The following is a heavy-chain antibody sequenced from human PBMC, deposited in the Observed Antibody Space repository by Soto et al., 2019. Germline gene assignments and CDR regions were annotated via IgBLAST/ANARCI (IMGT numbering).Heavy chain of an antibody. D-gene: IGHD5-18*01. CDR1: GFTFSSYA. CDR2: TSGSGGST. J-gene: IGHJ4*02. V-gene: IGHV3-23*01. CDR3: AKARLNTAMVSHFDY. Sequence: EVQLLESGGGLVQPGGSLRLSCAASGFTFSSYAMSWVRQAPGKGLEWVSATSGSGGSTYYADSVKGRFTISRDNSKNTLYLQINSLRAEDTAVYYCAKARLNTAMVSHFDYWGQGTLVTVSS.